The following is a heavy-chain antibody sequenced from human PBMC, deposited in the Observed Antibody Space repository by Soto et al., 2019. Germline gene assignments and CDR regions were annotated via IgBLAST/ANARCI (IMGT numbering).Heavy chain of an antibody. CDR2: VSHSGST. V-gene: IGHV4-31*03. J-gene: IGHJ4*02. D-gene: IGHD5-18*01. CDR1: GGSISSVAYY. Sequence: QVRLQESGPGLVKPSQTLSLTCTVSGGSISSVAYYWSWIRQHPGKGLAWIGYVSHSGSTYYTPSLKSRVIISVDTSKNQFSLSLTSVTAADTAVYYCAREYTYGSNFFDCWGQGALVTVSS. CDR3: AREYTYGSNFFDC.